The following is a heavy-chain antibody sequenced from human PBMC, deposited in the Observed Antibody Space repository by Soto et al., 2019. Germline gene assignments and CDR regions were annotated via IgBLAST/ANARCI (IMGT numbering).Heavy chain of an antibody. CDR1: GFTFSNSG. CDR2: MWYDGSNK. J-gene: IGHJ5*02. CDR3: ARGPGGGSYYDWFDP. D-gene: IGHD1-26*01. Sequence: PGGFLRLSCAASGFTFSNSGMHWVRRAPGEGLEWVAVMWYDGSNKYYADSVKGRFSISRDNAKNTLYLQMNSLRAGDTSVYYCARGPGGGSYYDWFDPWGQGTLVTVSS. V-gene: IGHV3-33*01.